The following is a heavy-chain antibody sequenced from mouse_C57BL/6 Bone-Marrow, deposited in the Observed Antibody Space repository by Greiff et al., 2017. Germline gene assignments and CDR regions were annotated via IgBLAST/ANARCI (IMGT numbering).Heavy chain of an antibody. CDR2: IDPNSGGT. CDR3: ARGGYYGSSYEGWYFDV. D-gene: IGHD1-1*01. Sequence: QVQLQQPGAELVKPGASVKLSCKASGYTFTSYWMHWVKQRPGRGLEWIGRIDPNSGGTKYNEKFKSKATLTVDKPSSTAYMQLSRLTSEDSAVYDCARGGYYGSSYEGWYFDVWGTGTTVTGSS. CDR1: GYTFTSYW. J-gene: IGHJ1*03. V-gene: IGHV1-72*01.